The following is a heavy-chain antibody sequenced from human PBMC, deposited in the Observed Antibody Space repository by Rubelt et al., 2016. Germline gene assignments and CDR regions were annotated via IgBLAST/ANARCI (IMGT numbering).Heavy chain of an antibody. CDR2: IKQDGSEK. CDR3: ARDLGSGRDY. Sequence: ANIKQDGSEKYYVDSVKGRFTISRDNSKNTLYLQMNSLRAEDTAVYYCARDLGSGRDYWGQGTLVTVSS. D-gene: IGHD2-15*01. J-gene: IGHJ4*02. V-gene: IGHV3-7*01.